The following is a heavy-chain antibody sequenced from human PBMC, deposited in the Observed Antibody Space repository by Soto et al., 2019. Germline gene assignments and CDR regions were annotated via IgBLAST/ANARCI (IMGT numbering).Heavy chain of an antibody. J-gene: IGHJ6*02. Sequence: SETLSLTCSVSGGSISKSTYYWGWIRQPPGKGLEWIGSISYSGSTYYNPSLKSRVTISVDTSKKQFSLKLSSVTAADTAVYYCANYEILTGYSRNYYYGMDVWGQGTTVTVSS. CDR3: ANYEILTGYSRNYYYGMDV. CDR1: GGSISKSTYY. V-gene: IGHV4-39*01. D-gene: IGHD3-9*01. CDR2: ISYSGST.